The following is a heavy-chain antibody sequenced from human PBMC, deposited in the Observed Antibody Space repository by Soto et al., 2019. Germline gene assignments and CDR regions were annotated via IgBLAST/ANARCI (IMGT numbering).Heavy chain of an antibody. J-gene: IGHJ5*02. CDR1: GGSISSYY. D-gene: IGHD2-2*01. V-gene: IGHV4-59*01. Sequence: SETLSLTCTVSGGSISSYYWSWIRQPPGKGLEWIGYIYYSGSTNYNPSLKSRVTISVDTSKNQFSLKLSSVTAADTAAYYCARELSHCSSTSCYPYNWFDPWGQGTLVTVSS. CDR3: ARELSHCSSTSCYPYNWFDP. CDR2: IYYSGST.